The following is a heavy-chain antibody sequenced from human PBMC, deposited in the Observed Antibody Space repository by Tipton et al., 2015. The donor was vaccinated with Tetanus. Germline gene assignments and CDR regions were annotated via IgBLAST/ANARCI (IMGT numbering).Heavy chain of an antibody. CDR1: GASISTSRFY. Sequence: TLSLTCTVSGASISTSRFYWAWIRQSPGKGLDWVGSIYYTGSTVYNPSLKSRVTMSVDSSKSQFSLDLRSVTASDTAVYFCARSADNWFDPWGQGTLVTVSS. CDR3: ARSADNWFDP. CDR2: IYYTGST. J-gene: IGHJ5*02. V-gene: IGHV4-39*01.